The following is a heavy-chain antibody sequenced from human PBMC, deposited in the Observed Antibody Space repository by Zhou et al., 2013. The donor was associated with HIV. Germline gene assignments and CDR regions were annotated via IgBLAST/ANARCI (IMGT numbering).Heavy chain of an antibody. CDR2: IIPIFGTA. D-gene: IGHD2-21*01. Sequence: QVQLLQSGAEVKKPGASVKVSCTVSGYTLTDLSIHWVRQAPGEGLEWVGGIIPIFGTANYAQKFQGRATITADESTNTAYMELSSLRSEDTGVYYCARHRRYGDNSYAFDIWGQGTMVTVSS. J-gene: IGHJ3*02. CDR1: GYTLTDLS. V-gene: IGHV1-69*13. CDR3: ARHRRYGDNSYAFDI.